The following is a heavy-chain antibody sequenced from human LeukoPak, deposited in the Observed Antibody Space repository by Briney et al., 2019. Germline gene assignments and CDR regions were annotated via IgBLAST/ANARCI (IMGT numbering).Heavy chain of an antibody. Sequence: SETLSLTCAVYGGSFSGYYWSWIRQPPGKGLEWIGEINHSGSTNYNPSLKSRVTISVDTSKNQFSLKLSSVTAADTAAYYCARGGDGYNWGYFDYWGQGTLVTVSS. D-gene: IGHD5-24*01. CDR1: GGSFSGYY. CDR2: INHSGST. V-gene: IGHV4-34*01. CDR3: ARGGDGYNWGYFDY. J-gene: IGHJ4*02.